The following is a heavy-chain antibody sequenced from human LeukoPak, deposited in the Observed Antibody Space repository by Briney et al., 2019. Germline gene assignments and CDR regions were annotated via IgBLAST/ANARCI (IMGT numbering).Heavy chain of an antibody. Sequence: PGGSLRLSCALSGFTPIHYWMTWVRQAPGKGLEWVANINQDGSETFYVDSVKGRFTISRDNAKNSVYLQMNSLRAEGTAFYYCARLGAGMHFFYLDLWGQGTLVTVSS. CDR3: ARLGAGMHFFYLDL. D-gene: IGHD3-3*02. CDR1: GFTPIHYW. J-gene: IGHJ4*02. CDR2: INQDGSET. V-gene: IGHV3-7*01.